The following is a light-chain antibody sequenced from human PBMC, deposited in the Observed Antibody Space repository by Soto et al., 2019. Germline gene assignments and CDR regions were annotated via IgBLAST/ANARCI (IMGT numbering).Light chain of an antibody. CDR2: GAS. CDR3: QQYQYWPPRT. V-gene: IGKV3-15*01. CDR1: QSVSTN. Sequence: EVVVTQSPATLSVSPGQRATLSCRTSQSVSTNLAWYQQRPGQAPRLLISGASTRATGVSDRFSGSGSGKECSLTISSLQSEDFAIYYCQQYQYWPPRTFGPGTKVEIK. J-gene: IGKJ1*01.